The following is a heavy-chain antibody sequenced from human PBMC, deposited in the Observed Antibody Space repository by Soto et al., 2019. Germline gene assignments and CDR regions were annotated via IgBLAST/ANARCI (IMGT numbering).Heavy chain of an antibody. CDR1: GFTVSGNY. J-gene: IGHJ5*02. CDR2: IYSGGST. D-gene: IGHD3-22*01. V-gene: IGHV3-53*01. CDR3: ARDRYYYDSSGYNNWFDP. Sequence: EVQLVESGGGLIQPGGSLRLSCAASGFTVSGNYMSWVRQAPGKGLEWVSVIYSGGSTYYADSVKGRFTISRDNSKNTLYLQMNSRRAEDTAVYYCARDRYYYDSSGYNNWFDPWGQGTLVTVSS.